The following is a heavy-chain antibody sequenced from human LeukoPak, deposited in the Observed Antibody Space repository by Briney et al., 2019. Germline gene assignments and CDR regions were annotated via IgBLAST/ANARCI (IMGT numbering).Heavy chain of an antibody. CDR3: ARDSGPTPFES. D-gene: IGHD1-26*01. CDR2: SRNKANSFTT. Sequence: GGSLRLPCAASGFTFNDYYLNWVRQAPGKGLEWIGRSRNKANSFTTEYAASVKGRFTLSRDDSKNSLYLQMDSLKTEDTAVYYCARDSGPTPFESWGQGTLVTVSS. J-gene: IGHJ4*02. CDR1: GFTFNDYY. V-gene: IGHV3-72*01.